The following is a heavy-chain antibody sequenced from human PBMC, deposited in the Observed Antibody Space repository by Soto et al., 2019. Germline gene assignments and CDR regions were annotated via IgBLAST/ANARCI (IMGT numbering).Heavy chain of an antibody. CDR3: ARDMGLKLCCLYYFDY. CDR2: ISAYNGNT. V-gene: IGHV1-18*01. Sequence: QVQLVQSGAEVKKPGASVKVSCKASGYTFTSYGISWVRQAPGQGLEWMGWISAYNGNTNYAQKLQGRVPMTTDTSTSTGYMELRSLRSDDTDVYYCARDMGLKLCCLYYFDYWGQGTLVTVSS. CDR1: GYTFTSYG. D-gene: IGHD3-16*01. J-gene: IGHJ4*02.